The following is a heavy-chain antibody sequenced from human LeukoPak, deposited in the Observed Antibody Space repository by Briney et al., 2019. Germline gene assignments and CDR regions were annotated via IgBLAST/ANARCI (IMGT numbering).Heavy chain of an antibody. D-gene: IGHD5-18*01. V-gene: IGHV3-7*01. CDR3: ARLRYTYGKNFDY. J-gene: IGHJ4*02. CDR1: GFPFRAYW. CDR2: INQEGSEK. Sequence: PGGSLRLSCAASGFPFRAYWMSWVRQAPGEGLEWVANINQEGSEKDYVDSVKGRFTISRDNAKNSLYLQMNTLRAEDTAVYFCARLRYTYGKNFDYWGQGALVTVSS.